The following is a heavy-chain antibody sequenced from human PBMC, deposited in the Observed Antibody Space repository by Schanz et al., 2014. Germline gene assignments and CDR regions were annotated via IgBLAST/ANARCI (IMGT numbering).Heavy chain of an antibody. V-gene: IGHV3-48*01. Sequence: EVRLVESGGGLVQPGGSLRLSCEASGFDFNSYSMNWVRQVPGKGLEWLSYIATSSSTRHYADSVKGRVTVSRDNARNSLYLHMNTLGAEDTAVYYCAREQIMAAAGLVDYWGHGTLVTVSS. CDR3: AREQIMAAAGLVDY. D-gene: IGHD6-13*01. J-gene: IGHJ4*01. CDR2: IATSSSTR. CDR1: GFDFNSYS.